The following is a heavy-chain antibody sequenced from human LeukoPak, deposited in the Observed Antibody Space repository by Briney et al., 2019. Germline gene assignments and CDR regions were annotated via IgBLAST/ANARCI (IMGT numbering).Heavy chain of an antibody. V-gene: IGHV3-23*01. J-gene: IGHJ4*02. Sequence: GGSLTLSCTASGFPFNRFAMSWVRRAPGQGLAWVSAISGGGDAHYADSVKGRFTISRDNSKNTLFLHMNNLTADDTALYYCAKEGITGADSWGQGTLVSVSS. CDR2: ISGGGDA. CDR1: GFPFNRFA. CDR3: AKEGITGADS.